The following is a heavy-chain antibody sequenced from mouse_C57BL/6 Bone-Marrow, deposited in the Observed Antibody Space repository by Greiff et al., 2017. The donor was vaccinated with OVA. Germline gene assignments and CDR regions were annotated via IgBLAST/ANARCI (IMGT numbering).Heavy chain of an antibody. D-gene: IGHD1-1*01. CDR3: ARDCTVVGYFDV. J-gene: IGHJ1*03. CDR2: INYDGSST. Sequence: EVQRVESEGGLVQPGSSMKLSCTASGFTFSDYYMAWVRQVPEKGLEWVANINYDGSSTYYLDSLKSRFIISRDNAKNILYLQMSSLKSEDTATYYCARDCTVVGYFDVWGTGTTVTVSS. CDR1: GFTFSDYY. V-gene: IGHV5-16*01.